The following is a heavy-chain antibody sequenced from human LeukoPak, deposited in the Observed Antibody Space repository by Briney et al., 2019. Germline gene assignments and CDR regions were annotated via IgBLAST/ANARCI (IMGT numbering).Heavy chain of an antibody. V-gene: IGHV3-7*04. CDR3: ARGDCSGGSCYLSLTTIDY. J-gene: IGHJ4*02. CDR2: IKQSGSEK. CDR1: GFTFSSYW. Sequence: GGSLRLSCAASGFTFSSYWMSWVRQAPGKGLEWVANIKQSGSEKYYVNSVKGRFTISRDNAKNSLYLQMNSLRAEDTAVYYCARGDCSGGSCYLSLTTIDYWGQGTLVTVSS. D-gene: IGHD2-15*01.